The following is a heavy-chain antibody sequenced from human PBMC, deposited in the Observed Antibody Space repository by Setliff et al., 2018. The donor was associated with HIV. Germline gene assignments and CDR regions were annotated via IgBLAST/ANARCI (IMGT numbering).Heavy chain of an antibody. D-gene: IGHD6-19*01. J-gene: IGHJ3*02. CDR2: ISAYNGNT. CDR3: ARGRRVKVVFDSSGWRDAFDI. Sequence: ASVKVSCKASGYTFTSYGISWVRQAPGQGLEWMGWISAYNGNTNYAQKLQGRVTMTTDTSTSTAYMELRSLRSAATAVYYCARGRRVKVVFDSSGWRDAFDIWGQGTMVTVSS. V-gene: IGHV1-18*01. CDR1: GYTFTSYG.